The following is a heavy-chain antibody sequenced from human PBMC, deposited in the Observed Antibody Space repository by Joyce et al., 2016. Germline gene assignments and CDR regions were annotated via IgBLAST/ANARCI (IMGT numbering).Heavy chain of an antibody. D-gene: IGHD2-21*01. V-gene: IGHV4-30-2*01. CDR2: TYDRGSA. Sequence: QLQLQESGSGLLRPSETLSLTCAVSGGSISSGGYSWTWIRQPPGKGLEWIGFTYDRGSAYYNSALKSRVIISVDRYKNQFSLKLISVTAADTAVYYCARIPQPWGQGTLVTVSS. CDR3: ARIPQP. CDR1: GGSISSGGYS. J-gene: IGHJ4*02.